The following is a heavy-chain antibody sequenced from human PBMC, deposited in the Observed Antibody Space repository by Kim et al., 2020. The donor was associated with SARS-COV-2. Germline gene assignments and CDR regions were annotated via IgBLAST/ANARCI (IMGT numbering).Heavy chain of an antibody. CDR3: ARRYDYGGGPFDY. J-gene: IGHJ4*02. V-gene: IGHV1-3*01. Sequence: SQKFQGRVTITRDTSASTAYMELSSLRSEDTAVYYCARRYDYGGGPFDYWGQGTLVTVSS. D-gene: IGHD4-17*01.